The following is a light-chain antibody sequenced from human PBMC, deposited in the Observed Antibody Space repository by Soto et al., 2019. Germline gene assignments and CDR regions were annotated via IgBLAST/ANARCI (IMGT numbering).Light chain of an antibody. V-gene: IGKV3-20*01. CDR1: QSVSSSF. CDR2: GAS. J-gene: IGKJ1*01. CDR3: RQYGDSPWT. Sequence: EIVLTQSPGTLSLSPGERATLYCRASQSVSSSFLAWYQQKPGQAPRLLIYGASSRATGIPDRISGGGSGTDFSLTISGLEPEDFAVYYCRQYGDSPWTFGQGTKVDI.